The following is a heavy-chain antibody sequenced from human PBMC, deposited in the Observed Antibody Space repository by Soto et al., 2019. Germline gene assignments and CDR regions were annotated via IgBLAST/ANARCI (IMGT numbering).Heavy chain of an antibody. CDR2: ISWNSGSI. V-gene: IGHV3-9*01. J-gene: IGHJ4*02. Sequence: EVQLVESGGGLVQPGRSLRLSCAASGFTFDDYGMHWVRQGPGKGLEWVSGISWNSGSIGYAEFAKGRFTISRDNAKNSLYLQMNSLRAEDTAFDFCAKSNNTGWFYFDYWGQGTLVTVSS. CDR1: GFTFDDYG. D-gene: IGHD6-19*01. CDR3: AKSNNTGWFYFDY.